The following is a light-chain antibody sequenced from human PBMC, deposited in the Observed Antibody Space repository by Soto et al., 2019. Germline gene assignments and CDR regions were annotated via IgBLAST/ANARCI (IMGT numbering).Light chain of an antibody. J-gene: IGKJ4*01. CDR1: QSITGL. CDR2: DTS. Sequence: EIVLTQSPGTLSLSPGERATLSCRASQSITGLLAWYQQKPGQAPRLLIYDTSIRATGIPARFTGSGSGTDFTLTISRLGPEDFAVYYCQQYGSSPPLTFGGGTKVDIK. CDR3: QQYGSSPPLT. V-gene: IGKV3-20*01.